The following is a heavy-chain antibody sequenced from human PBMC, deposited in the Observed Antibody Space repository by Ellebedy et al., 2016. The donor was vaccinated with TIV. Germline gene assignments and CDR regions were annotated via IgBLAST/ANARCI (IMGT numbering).Heavy chain of an antibody. CDR2: ISYDGSNK. CDR3: AREFTMIVVAGFDY. J-gene: IGHJ4*02. V-gene: IGHV3-30*04. D-gene: IGHD3-22*01. CDR1: GFTFSCYA. Sequence: GESLKISXAASGFTFSCYAMHWVRQAPGKGLEWVAVISYDGSNKYYADSVKGRFTISRDNSKNTLYLQMNSLRAEDTAVYYCAREFTMIVVAGFDYWGQGTLVTVSS.